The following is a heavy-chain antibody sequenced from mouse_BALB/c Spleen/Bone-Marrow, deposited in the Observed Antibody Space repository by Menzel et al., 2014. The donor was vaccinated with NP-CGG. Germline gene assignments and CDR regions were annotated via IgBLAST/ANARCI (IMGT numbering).Heavy chain of an antibody. V-gene: IGHV1-69*02. CDR2: IDPSDSET. J-gene: IGHJ4*01. CDR1: GYIFTGYW. CDR3: ARSEDYDWAMDY. Sequence: VQGVESGAELVKPGAPVKLSCKASGYIFTGYWMNWVKQRPGRGLEWIGRIDPSDSETHYNQKFKDKATVTVDKSSSTAYIQLSSLTSEDSAVYYCARSEDYDWAMDYWGQGTSVTVSS. D-gene: IGHD2-4*01.